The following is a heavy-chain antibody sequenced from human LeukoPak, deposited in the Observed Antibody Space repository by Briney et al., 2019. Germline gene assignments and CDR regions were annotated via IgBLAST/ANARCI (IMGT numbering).Heavy chain of an antibody. D-gene: IGHD6-13*01. CDR2: VVVGSGNT. CDR3: AAADPYSSRQDLVYYYGMDV. CDR1: GFTFTSSA. V-gene: IGHV1-58*02. Sequence: ASVNVSREASGFTFTSSAMQGVRQARGQRREWIGWVVVGSGNTNYAQKFQERVTITRDMSTSTAYMELSSLRSEDTAVYYCAAADPYSSRQDLVYYYGMDVWGQGTTVTVSS. J-gene: IGHJ6*02.